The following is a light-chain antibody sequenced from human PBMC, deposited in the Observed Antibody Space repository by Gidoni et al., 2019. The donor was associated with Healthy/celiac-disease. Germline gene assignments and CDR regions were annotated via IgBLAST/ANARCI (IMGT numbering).Light chain of an antibody. CDR1: QSISTY. CDR2: AAS. V-gene: IGKV1-39*01. J-gene: IGKJ2*03. Sequence: DIQMTQSPSSLSASVGDRVTIPCRPSQSISTYLNWYQQKPGKAPKLLIYAASSGQSGVPSRFSGRGSGTDFTLTISSLQPEDFATYYCQQSNSTRSFGQGTKLEIK. CDR3: QQSNSTRS.